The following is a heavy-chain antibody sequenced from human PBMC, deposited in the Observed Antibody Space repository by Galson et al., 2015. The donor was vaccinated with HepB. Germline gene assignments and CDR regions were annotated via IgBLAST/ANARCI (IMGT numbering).Heavy chain of an antibody. D-gene: IGHD3-22*01. J-gene: IGHJ3*02. CDR3: ARGRYYDSSGPDDAFDI. CDR1: GYTFTSYY. CDR2: INPSGGST. Sequence: SCKASGYTFTSYYMHWVRQAPGQGLEWMGIINPSGGSTSYAQKFQGRVTMTRDTSTSTVYMELSSLRSEDTAVYYCARGRYYDSSGPDDAFDIWGQGTMVTVSS. V-gene: IGHV1-46*01.